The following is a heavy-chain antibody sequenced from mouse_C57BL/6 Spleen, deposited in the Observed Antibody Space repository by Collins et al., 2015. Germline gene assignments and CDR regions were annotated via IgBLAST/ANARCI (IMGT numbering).Heavy chain of an antibody. V-gene: IGHV14-4*01. Sequence: EVQLQQSGAELVRPGASVKLSCTASGFNIKDDYMHWVKQRPEQGLEWIGWIDPENGDTEYASKFQGKATITADTSSNTAYLQLSSLTSEDTAVYYCTTNGNGDYYAMDYWGQGTSVTVSS. CDR2: IDPENGDT. J-gene: IGHJ4*01. D-gene: IGHD2-1*01. CDR1: GFNIKDDY. CDR3: TTNGNGDYYAMDY.